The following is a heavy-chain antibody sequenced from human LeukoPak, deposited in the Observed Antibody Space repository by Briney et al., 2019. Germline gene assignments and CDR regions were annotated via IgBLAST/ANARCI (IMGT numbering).Heavy chain of an antibody. CDR1: GGSISSDY. CDR2: IHYSGST. V-gene: IGHV4-59*01. Sequence: SETLSLTCTVSGGSISSDYWSWIRQPPGKGLEWIGYIHYSGSTNYNPSLKSRVTISVDTSKNQFSLKLSSVTAADTAVYYCARDADYWGQGTLVTVSS. CDR3: ARDADY. J-gene: IGHJ4*02.